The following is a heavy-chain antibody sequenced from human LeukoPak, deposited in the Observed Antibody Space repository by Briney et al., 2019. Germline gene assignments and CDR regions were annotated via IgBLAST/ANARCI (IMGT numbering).Heavy chain of an antibody. CDR3: AQGRYYDIMTGYDYFDY. Sequence: GGSLRLSCAASGFTFSSYGMHWVRQAPGKGLEWVAVISYDGSNKYYADSVKGRFTISRDNSKNTLYLQMNSLRAEDTAVYYCAQGRYYDIMTGYDYFDYWGQGTLVTVSS. D-gene: IGHD3-9*01. J-gene: IGHJ4*02. V-gene: IGHV3-30*18. CDR2: ISYDGSNK. CDR1: GFTFSSYG.